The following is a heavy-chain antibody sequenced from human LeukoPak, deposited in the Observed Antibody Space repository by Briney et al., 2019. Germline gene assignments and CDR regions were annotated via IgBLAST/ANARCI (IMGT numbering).Heavy chain of an antibody. Sequence: GGSLRLSCAASGFTFSSYWMSWVRQAPGKGLEWVANMKQDGSEKYYVDSVKGRFTISRDNAKNSLYLQMNSLRAEDTAVYYCARDRYCGSTSCYYFDYWGQGTLVTVSS. V-gene: IGHV3-7*01. D-gene: IGHD2-2*01. CDR3: ARDRYCGSTSCYYFDY. J-gene: IGHJ4*02. CDR1: GFTFSSYW. CDR2: MKQDGSEK.